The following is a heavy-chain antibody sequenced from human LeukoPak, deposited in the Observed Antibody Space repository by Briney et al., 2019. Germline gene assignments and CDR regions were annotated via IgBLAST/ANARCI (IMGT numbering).Heavy chain of an antibody. V-gene: IGHV3-23*01. CDR3: AKDHNYDFWSGYSPLGAFDI. D-gene: IGHD3-3*01. CDR1: GFTFSSYA. J-gene: IGHJ3*02. CDR2: ISGSGGST. Sequence: GGSLRLSCAASGFTFSSYAMSWVRQAPGKGLEWVSAISGSGGSTYYADSVKGQFTISRDNSKNTLYLQMNSLRAEDTAVYYCAKDHNYDFWSGYSPLGAFDIWGQGTMVTVSS.